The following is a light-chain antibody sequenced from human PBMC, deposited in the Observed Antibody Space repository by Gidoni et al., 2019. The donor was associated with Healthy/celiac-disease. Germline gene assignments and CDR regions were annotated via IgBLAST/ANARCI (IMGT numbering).Light chain of an antibody. Sequence: QSVLTQPPSASGTPGPRVTIPCSGSSSNIGSNTVNWYQQLPGTAPKLLIYSNNQRPSGVPDRFSGSKSGTSASLAISGLQSEDEADYYCAAWDDSLNGHVVFGGGTKLTVL. CDR2: SNN. J-gene: IGLJ2*01. CDR3: AAWDDSLNGHVV. CDR1: SSNIGSNT. V-gene: IGLV1-44*01.